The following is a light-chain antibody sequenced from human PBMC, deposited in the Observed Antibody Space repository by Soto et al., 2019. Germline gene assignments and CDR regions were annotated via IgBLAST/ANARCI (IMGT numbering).Light chain of an antibody. CDR1: SSNIETND. CDR3: ATWDVSLSGVV. V-gene: IGLV1-47*02. CDR2: SND. J-gene: IGLJ2*01. Sequence: QSVLTQPPSASGTPGQRVTISCSGSSSNIETNDIYWHQQLPGSAPKLLIYSNDQRPSGVPDRFSASKSGTSASLAISGLRSDDEAVYFCATWDVSLSGVVFGGGTKLTVL.